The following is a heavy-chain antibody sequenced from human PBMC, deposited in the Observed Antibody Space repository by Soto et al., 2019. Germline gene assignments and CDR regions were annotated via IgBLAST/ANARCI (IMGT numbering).Heavy chain of an antibody. Sequence: QVQLVESGGGVVQPGRSLRLSCAASGFTFSSYAMHWVRQAPGKGLEWVAVISYDGSNKYYADSVKGRFTISRDNSKNTLYLQMNSLRAEDTAVYYCARAFAYWGQGTLVTVSS. V-gene: IGHV3-30-3*01. CDR3: ARAFAY. J-gene: IGHJ4*02. CDR1: GFTFSSYA. CDR2: ISYDGSNK. D-gene: IGHD2-21*01.